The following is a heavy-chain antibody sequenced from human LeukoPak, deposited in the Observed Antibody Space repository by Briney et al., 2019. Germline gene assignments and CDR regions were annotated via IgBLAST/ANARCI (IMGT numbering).Heavy chain of an antibody. D-gene: IGHD5-12*01. V-gene: IGHV4-39*07. CDR2: IYYSGST. CDR3: ATLIVATIS. Sequence: PSETLSLTCTVSGGSISSSSYYWGWIRQPPGKGLEWTGSIYYSGSTYYNPSLKSRVTISVDTSKNQFSLKLSSVTAADTAVYYCATLIVATISWGQGTLVTVSS. J-gene: IGHJ5*02. CDR1: GGSISSSSYY.